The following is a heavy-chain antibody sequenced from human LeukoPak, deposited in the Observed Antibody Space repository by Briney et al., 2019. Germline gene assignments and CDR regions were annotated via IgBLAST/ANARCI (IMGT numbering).Heavy chain of an antibody. V-gene: IGHV4-34*01. Sequence: SETLSLTCAVYGGSFSGYYWSWIRQPPGKGLEWIGEINHSGSTNCNPSLKSRVTISVDTSKNQFSLKLSSVTAADTAVYYCARGPVGIAVAGTPDYWGQGTLVTVSS. CDR1: GGSFSGYY. D-gene: IGHD6-19*01. J-gene: IGHJ4*02. CDR3: ARGPVGIAVAGTPDY. CDR2: INHSGST.